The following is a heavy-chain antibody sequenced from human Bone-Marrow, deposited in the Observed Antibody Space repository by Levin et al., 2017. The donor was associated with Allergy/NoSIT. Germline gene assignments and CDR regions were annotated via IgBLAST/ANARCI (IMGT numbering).Heavy chain of an antibody. CDR1: GFSFTSYW. V-gene: IGHV5-51*01. J-gene: IGHJ4*02. CDR2: IYPDDSDT. Sequence: GESLKISCKGSGFSFTSYWIGWVRQLPGKGLEWMGIIYPDDSDTRYSPSFQGQVTISVDKSTSTAYLQWSSLKASDTAMYYCARDHGYSSGWCDYWGQGTLVTVSS. D-gene: IGHD6-19*01. CDR3: ARDHGYSSGWCDY.